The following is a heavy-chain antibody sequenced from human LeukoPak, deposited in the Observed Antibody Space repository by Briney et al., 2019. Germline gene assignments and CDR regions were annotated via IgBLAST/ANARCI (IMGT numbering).Heavy chain of an antibody. CDR1: GDSVSSNSAA. J-gene: IGHJ6*02. CDR3: TRQTYYYISGTYYSSLDV. D-gene: IGHD3-10*01. Sequence: SQTLSLTCALSGDSVSSNSAAWHWIRQSPSRGLEWLGRTYYRSKWYYDYAVSVKSRITINPDTSRNQFSLQLNSVTPEDTAVYYCTRQTYYYISGTYYSSLDVWGQGTTVTVSS. V-gene: IGHV6-1*01. CDR2: TYYRSKWYY.